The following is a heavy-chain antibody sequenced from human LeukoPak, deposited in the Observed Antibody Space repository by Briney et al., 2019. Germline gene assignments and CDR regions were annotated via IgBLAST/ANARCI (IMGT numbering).Heavy chain of an antibody. CDR1: GGSFSGYY. J-gene: IGHJ4*02. CDR3: AKSGGYGLIDY. Sequence: SETLSLTCAVYGGSFSGYYWSWIRQPPGKGLEWIGEINHSGSTNYNPSLKSRVTISVDTSKSQFSLKLSSVTAADTAMYYCAKSGGYGLIDYWGQGTLVTVSS. D-gene: IGHD1-26*01. CDR2: INHSGST. V-gene: IGHV4-34*01.